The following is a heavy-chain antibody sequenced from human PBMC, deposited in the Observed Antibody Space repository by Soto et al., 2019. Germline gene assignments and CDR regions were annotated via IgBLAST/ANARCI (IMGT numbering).Heavy chain of an antibody. CDR2: ISYDGSNQ. D-gene: IGHD1-26*01. CDR1: RFTFSSYA. Sequence: QVQLVESGGGVGQPGTSLRLSCTVSRFTFSSYALHWVRQAPGKGLEWVAVISYDGSNQYYVDSVKGRFIVSRDNSRNTLYLQMTSLKTEDTAVYHCARDIRQLGATGFGTFDHWGQGTPVTVSS. CDR3: ARDIRQLGATGFGTFDH. V-gene: IGHV3-30-3*01. J-gene: IGHJ4*02.